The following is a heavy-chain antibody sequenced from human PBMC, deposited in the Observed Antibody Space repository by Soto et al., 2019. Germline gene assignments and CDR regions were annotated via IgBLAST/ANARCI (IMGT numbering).Heavy chain of an antibody. V-gene: IGHV3-23*01. J-gene: IGHJ5*01. CDR3: AKDAVPYNGKWDWFDS. CDR1: RFTFSDFA. D-gene: IGHD1-20*01. Sequence: DVQLLESGGGLVQPGGSLTLSCAASRFTFSDFAMSWVRQAPGKGLEWVSSIGGGGTDTYYADSVKGRFTISRGNSKNTLYLQMDSLRDEDTAVYYCAKDAVPYNGKWDWFDSWGQGTLVIVSS. CDR2: IGGGGTDT.